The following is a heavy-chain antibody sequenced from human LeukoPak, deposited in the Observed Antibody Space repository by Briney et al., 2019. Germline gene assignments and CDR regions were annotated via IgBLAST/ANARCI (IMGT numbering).Heavy chain of an antibody. CDR3: ARDLMVRGVMYYYYMDV. CDR2: IYYSGST. J-gene: IGHJ6*03. Sequence: SETLSLTCTVSGGSISSSSYYWGWIRQPPGKGLEWIGSIYYSGSTYYNPSLKSRVTMSVDTSKNQFSLKLSSVTAADTAVYYCARDLMVRGVMYYYYMDVWGKGTTVTVSS. V-gene: IGHV4-39*07. CDR1: GGSISSSSYY. D-gene: IGHD3-10*01.